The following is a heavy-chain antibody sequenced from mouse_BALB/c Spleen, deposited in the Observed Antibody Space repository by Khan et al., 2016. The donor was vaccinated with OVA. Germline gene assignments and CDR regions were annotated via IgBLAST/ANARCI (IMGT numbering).Heavy chain of an antibody. CDR3: ARAGYGGFAY. D-gene: IGHD1-1*02. CDR2: ISDGGSYT. J-gene: IGHJ3*01. CDR1: GFTFSDYY. Sequence: EVELVESGGGLVKPGGSLKLSCAASGFTFSDYYMYWVRQTPEKRLEWVATISDGGSYTYYPDSVKGRFTISRDNAKNHLYLQMSSLKSEDTDMYYCARAGYGGFAYWGQGTLVTGSA. V-gene: IGHV5-4*02.